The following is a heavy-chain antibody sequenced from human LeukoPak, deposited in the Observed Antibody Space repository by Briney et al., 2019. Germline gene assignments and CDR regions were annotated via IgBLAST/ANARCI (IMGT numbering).Heavy chain of an antibody. D-gene: IGHD6-13*01. CDR1: GFTFSSYG. CDR2: IWYDGSNK. CDR3: ARVYSSSWPHYYYYYMDV. Sequence: GGFLRLSCAASGFTFSSYGMHWVRQAPGKGLEWVAVIWYDGSNKYYADSVKGRFTISRDNSKNTLYLQMNSLRAEDTAVYYCARVYSSSWPHYYYYYMDVWGKGTTVTVSS. J-gene: IGHJ6*03. V-gene: IGHV3-33*01.